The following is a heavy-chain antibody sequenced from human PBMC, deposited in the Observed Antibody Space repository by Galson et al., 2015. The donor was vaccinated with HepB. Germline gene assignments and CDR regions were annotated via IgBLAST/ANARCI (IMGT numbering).Heavy chain of an antibody. CDR3: AHRGVREGGARYFDY. CDR2: IYWDDDK. CDR1: GFSLSTSGVG. D-gene: IGHD5-24*01. J-gene: IGHJ4*02. V-gene: IGHV2-5*02. Sequence: PALVKPTQTLTLTCTFSGFSLSTSGVGVGWIRQPPGMALEWLTLIYWDDDKRYSPSLKSRLTITKDSAKNQVVLTMTNMDPVDTATYYCAHRGVREGGARYFDYWGQGTLVTVSS.